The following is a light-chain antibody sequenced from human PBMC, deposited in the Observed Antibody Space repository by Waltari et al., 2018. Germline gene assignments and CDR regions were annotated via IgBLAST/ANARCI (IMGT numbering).Light chain of an antibody. CDR3: QHYVRLPVA. CDR2: GAA. Sequence: EIVLTQSPSTLSLSPGERATLSCRASESVRTALAWYQQKPVQAPRLLIFGAANRAIGIPDRFSGGGSGTDFSLTISRLEPEDFAVYFCQHYVRLPVAFGQGTKVDVK. V-gene: IGKV3-20*01. J-gene: IGKJ1*01. CDR1: ESVRTA.